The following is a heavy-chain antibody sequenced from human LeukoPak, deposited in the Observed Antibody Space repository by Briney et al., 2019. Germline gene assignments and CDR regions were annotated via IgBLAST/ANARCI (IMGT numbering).Heavy chain of an antibody. J-gene: IGHJ4*02. CDR1: GFTFSSYS. Sequence: GGSLRLSCAASGFTFSSYSMNWVRQAPGKGLEWVSSISSSSSYICSADSVKGRFTISRDNAKNSLYLQMNSLRAEDTAVYYCARLQLGGHDYWGQGTLVTVSS. CDR2: ISSSSSYI. V-gene: IGHV3-21*01. D-gene: IGHD5-24*01. CDR3: ARLQLGGHDY.